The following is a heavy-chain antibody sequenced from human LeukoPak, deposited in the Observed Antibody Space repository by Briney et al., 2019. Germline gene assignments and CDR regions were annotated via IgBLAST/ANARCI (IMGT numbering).Heavy chain of an antibody. CDR2: IYYSGST. V-gene: IGHV4-31*03. CDR1: GGSISSGGYY. CDR3: ARARAGLRYGMDV. Sequence: PSQTLFLTCTVSGGSISSGGYYWSWIRQHPGKGLEWIGYIYYSGSTYYNPSLKSRVTISVDTSKNQFSLKLSSVTAADTAVYYCARARAGLRYGMDVWGQGTTVTVSS. D-gene: IGHD2-21*01. J-gene: IGHJ6*02.